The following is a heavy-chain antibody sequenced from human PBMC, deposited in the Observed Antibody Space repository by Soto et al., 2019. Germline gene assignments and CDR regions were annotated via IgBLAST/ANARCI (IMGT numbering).Heavy chain of an antibody. D-gene: IGHD3-10*01. V-gene: IGHV3-72*01. CDR2: SGSKLHGFNT. CDR3: ARTPMNYHFDF. CDR1: GFIFSXHX. J-gene: IGHJ4*02. Sequence: EVQLVESGGDLVQPGGSLRLSCAVXGFIFSXHXMXXXXXAPGKGLEWVGRSGSKLHGFNTLYAPSVKDRFTISRDTSNNLLFLQMNSLRTDDTAVYYCARTPMNYHFDFWGQGTLVTVSS.